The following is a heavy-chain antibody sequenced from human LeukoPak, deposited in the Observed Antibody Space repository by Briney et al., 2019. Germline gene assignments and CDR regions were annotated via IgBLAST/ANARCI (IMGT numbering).Heavy chain of an antibody. D-gene: IGHD3-10*01. J-gene: IGHJ4*02. CDR2: ISGSSSYI. CDR3: ARAFGTGVDY. V-gene: IGHV3-21*01. Sequence: PGGSLRLSCAASGFTFSSYSMNWVRQAPGKGLEWVSSISGSSSYIYYADSMKGRFTISRDNAKNSLYLQMNSLRAEDTAVYYCARAFGTGVDYWGQGTLVTVSS. CDR1: GFTFSSYS.